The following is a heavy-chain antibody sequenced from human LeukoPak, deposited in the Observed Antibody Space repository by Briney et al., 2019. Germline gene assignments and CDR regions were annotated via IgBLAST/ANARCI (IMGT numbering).Heavy chain of an antibody. CDR3: ARENVDIVVVTAIRDWFDP. Sequence: SETLSLTCTVSGGSISSYYWSWIRQPPGKGLERIGYIYYSGSTNYNPSLKSRVTISVDTSKNQFSLKLSSVTAADTAVYYCARENVDIVVVTAIRDWFDPWGQGTLVTVSS. V-gene: IGHV4-59*01. CDR1: GGSISSYY. D-gene: IGHD2-21*02. J-gene: IGHJ5*02. CDR2: IYYSGST.